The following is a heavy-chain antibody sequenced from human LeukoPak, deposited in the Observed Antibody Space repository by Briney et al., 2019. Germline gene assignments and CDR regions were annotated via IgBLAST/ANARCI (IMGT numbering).Heavy chain of an antibody. J-gene: IGHJ4*02. V-gene: IGHV4-39*07. D-gene: IGHD3-10*01. Sequence: SETLTLTCTVSGGSISSSSYYWGWIRQPPGKGLEWIGSIYYSGSTYHNPSLKSRVTISVDTSKNQFSLKLSSVTAADTAVYYCAREGDGSGSYQFDYWGQGTLVTVSS. CDR2: IYYSGST. CDR3: AREGDGSGSYQFDY. CDR1: GGSISSSSYY.